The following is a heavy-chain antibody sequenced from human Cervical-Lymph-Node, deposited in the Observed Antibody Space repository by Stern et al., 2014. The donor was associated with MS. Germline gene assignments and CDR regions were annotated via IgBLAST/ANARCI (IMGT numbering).Heavy chain of an antibody. V-gene: IGHV3-30*18. D-gene: IGHD4-17*01. J-gene: IGHJ6*02. CDR2: ISYDGSNK. CDR1: GFTFSSYG. Sequence: QVQLVESGGGVVQPGRSLRLSCAASGFTFSSYGMHWVRQAPGKGLEWGAVISYDGSNKYYADSVKGRFTISRDNSKNTLYLQMNSLRAEDTAVYYCAKPKTTVTTNGMDVWGQGTTVTVSS. CDR3: AKPKTTVTTNGMDV.